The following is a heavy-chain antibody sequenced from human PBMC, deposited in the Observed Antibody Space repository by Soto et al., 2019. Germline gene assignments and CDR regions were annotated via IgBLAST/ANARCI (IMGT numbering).Heavy chain of an antibody. CDR3: AHSYYDFWSGPFDY. CDR1: GFSLSTSGVG. J-gene: IGHJ4*02. CDR2: IYWDDDK. V-gene: IGHV2-5*02. Sequence: QITLKESGPTLVKPTQTLTLTCTFSGFSLSTSGVGVGWIRQPPGKALEWLALIYWDDDKRYSPSLKSRLTITKYTSKNQVVLTMTNMDPVDTATYYCAHSYYDFWSGPFDYWGQGTLVTVSS. D-gene: IGHD3-3*01.